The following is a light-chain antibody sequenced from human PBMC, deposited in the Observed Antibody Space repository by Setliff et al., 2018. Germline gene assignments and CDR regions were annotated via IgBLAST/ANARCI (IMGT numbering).Light chain of an antibody. J-gene: IGLJ1*01. V-gene: IGLV2-14*03. CDR1: SSDVGAYDY. CDR3: FSYTSSSSYV. Sequence: QSVLTQPASVSGSPGQSITISCTGSSSDVGAYDYVSWYQHHPGRAPKFMIYDVSKRPSGISNRFSGSKSGNTASLTISGLQAEDEADYYCFSYTSSSSYVFGSGTKGTVL. CDR2: DVS.